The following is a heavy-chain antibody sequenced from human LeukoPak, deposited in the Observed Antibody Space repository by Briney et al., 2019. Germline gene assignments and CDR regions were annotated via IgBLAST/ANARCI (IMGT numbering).Heavy chain of an antibody. J-gene: IGHJ4*02. Sequence: PGGSLRLSCAASGFTFDDYGMSWVRQAPGKGLGWVSGINWNGGSTGYADSVKGRFTISRDNAKNSLFLQMNSLRAEDTALYYCAKEKTRLRYFDWLSPFDYWGQGTLVTVSS. CDR2: INWNGGST. CDR1: GFTFDDYG. V-gene: IGHV3-20*04. CDR3: AKEKTRLRYFDWLSPFDY. D-gene: IGHD3-9*01.